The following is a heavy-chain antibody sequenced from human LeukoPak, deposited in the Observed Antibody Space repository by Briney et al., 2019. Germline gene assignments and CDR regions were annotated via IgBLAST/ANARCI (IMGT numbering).Heavy chain of an antibody. V-gene: IGHV3-7*01. CDR3: ARARGRGFDL. J-gene: IGHJ5*02. CDR1: GFIFSRYW. Sequence: GGSLRLSCAASGFIFSRYWMTWVRQAPGKGLEWVANIKEDGKDKYYVDSVKGRFTISKDNAKNSQYLQMNSLRVDDTAVYYCARARGRGFDLWGQGTLVTVSS. CDR2: IKEDGKDK.